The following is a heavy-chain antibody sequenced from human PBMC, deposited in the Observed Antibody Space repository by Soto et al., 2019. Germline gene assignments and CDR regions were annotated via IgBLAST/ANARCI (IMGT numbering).Heavy chain of an antibody. CDR1: GFTFSSYA. V-gene: IGHV3-23*01. D-gene: IGHD2-2*01. Sequence: GGSLRLSCAASGFTFSSYAMSWVRQAPGKGLEWVSCISGSGGSTYYADSVKGRFTISRDNSKNTLYLQMNSLRAEDTAVYYCAKDVGVPAAMPGPPDYWGQGTLVTVSS. J-gene: IGHJ4*02. CDR3: AKDVGVPAAMPGPPDY. CDR2: ISGSGGST.